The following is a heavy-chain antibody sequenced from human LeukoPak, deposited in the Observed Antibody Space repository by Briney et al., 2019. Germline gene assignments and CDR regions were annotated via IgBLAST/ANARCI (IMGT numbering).Heavy chain of an antibody. D-gene: IGHD3-9*01. CDR1: GFTFSNYA. CDR2: ITGSGGNT. J-gene: IGHJ5*02. Sequence: GGSLRLSCAASGFTFSNYAMSWVRQAPGKGLEWVSAITGSGGNTYYADSVKGRFTISRDNSKNTLYLQMNSLRAEDTAVYYCAKWGDYDVLTGYYLSDHWGQGTLVTVSS. V-gene: IGHV3-23*01. CDR3: AKWGDYDVLTGYYLSDH.